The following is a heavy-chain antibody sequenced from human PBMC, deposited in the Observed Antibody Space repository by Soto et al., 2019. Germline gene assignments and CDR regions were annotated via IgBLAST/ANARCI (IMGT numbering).Heavy chain of an antibody. CDR1: GFTVSRYD. D-gene: IGHD5-12*01. V-gene: IGHV3-53*01. CDR2: IQTGGAT. Sequence: QLVESGGGLFQAGGSTRLSCLASGFTVSRYDMAWVRQAPGKGLEWASIIQTGGATYYTDSAQGRFTISRDNSRNTVYLQMSSLRVEDTGVYSCVRVLYDSGVVDFWGQGIMVTVSS. J-gene: IGHJ4*02. CDR3: VRVLYDSGVVDF.